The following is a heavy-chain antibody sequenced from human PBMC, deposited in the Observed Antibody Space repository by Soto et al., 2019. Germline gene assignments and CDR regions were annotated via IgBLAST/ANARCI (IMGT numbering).Heavy chain of an antibody. J-gene: IGHJ6*02. CDR2: ISWDGGST. Sequence: GGSLRLSCGASGSTFDDYAMHWVRQAPGKGLEWVSLISWDGGSTYYADSVKGRFTISRDNSKNSLYLQMNSLRAEDTALYYCAKNNRPYYYYGMDAWGQGTTVTVSS. CDR1: GSTFDDYA. V-gene: IGHV3-43D*04. CDR3: AKNNRPYYYYGMDA.